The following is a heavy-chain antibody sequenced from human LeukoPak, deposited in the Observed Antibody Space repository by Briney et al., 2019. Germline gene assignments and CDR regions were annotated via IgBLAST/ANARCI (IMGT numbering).Heavy chain of an antibody. V-gene: IGHV3-9*01. CDR2: ISWNSGSI. D-gene: IGHD3-22*01. Sequence: GRSLRLSCAASGFTFDDYAMHWVRQAPGKGLEWVSGISWNSGSIGYADSVKGRFTISRDNAKNSLYLQMNSLRAEDTALNYCAKAGYYYDSSGYFRWYYFDYWGQGTLVTVSS. CDR1: GFTFDDYA. J-gene: IGHJ4*02. CDR3: AKAGYYYDSSGYFRWYYFDY.